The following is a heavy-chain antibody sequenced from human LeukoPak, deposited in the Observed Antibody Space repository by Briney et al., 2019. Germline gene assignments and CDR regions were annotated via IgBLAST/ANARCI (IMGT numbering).Heavy chain of an antibody. V-gene: IGHV1-3*01. J-gene: IGHJ4*02. CDR3: ASVDYGDY. Sequence: ASVKVSCKASGYTFTSYAIHWVRQAPGQRLEWMGWINGGNGNTKYLEKFQGRVTFTRDTSASTAYMELSSLRSEDTAVYYCASVDYGDYWGQGTLVTVSS. CDR2: INGGNGNT. CDR1: GYTFTSYA. D-gene: IGHD3-16*01.